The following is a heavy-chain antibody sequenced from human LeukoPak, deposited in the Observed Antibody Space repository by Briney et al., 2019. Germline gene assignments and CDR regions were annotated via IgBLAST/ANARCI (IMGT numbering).Heavy chain of an antibody. Sequence: SETLSLTCTVSGGSISSSTYYWGWIRQSPGRGLEWIGSVHYSGGSYYNPSLKSRVTISLNTSKNQFSLKLSSVTAADTAIYYCARAGLEWLSPHFDYWGQGTLVTVSS. V-gene: IGHV4-39*01. D-gene: IGHD3-3*01. CDR1: GGSISSSTYY. CDR2: VHYSGGS. CDR3: ARAGLEWLSPHFDY. J-gene: IGHJ4*02.